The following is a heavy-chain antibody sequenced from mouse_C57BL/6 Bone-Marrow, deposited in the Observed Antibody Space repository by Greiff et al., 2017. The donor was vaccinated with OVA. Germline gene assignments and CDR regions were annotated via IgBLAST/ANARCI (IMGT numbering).Heavy chain of an antibody. D-gene: IGHD1-1*01. CDR3: TTGGLLRWFAY. Sequence: VQLKQSGAELVRPGASVKLSCTASGFNIKDYYMHWVKQRPEQGLEWIGRIDPEDGDTEYAPKFQGKATMTADTSSNTAYLQLSSLTSEDTAVYYCTTGGLLRWFAYWGQGTLVTVSA. CDR1: GFNIKDYY. CDR2: IDPEDGDT. J-gene: IGHJ3*01. V-gene: IGHV14-1*01.